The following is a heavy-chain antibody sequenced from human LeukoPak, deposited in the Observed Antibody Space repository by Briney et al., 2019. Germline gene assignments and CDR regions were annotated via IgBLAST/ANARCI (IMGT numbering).Heavy chain of an antibody. D-gene: IGHD3-16*01. Sequence: PSETLSLTCTVSGGSISSSSYYWGWIRRPPGKGLEWIGSIYYSGSTYYNPSLKSRVTISVDTSKNQFSLKLSSVTAADTAVYYCARQFGYVWGQGTLVTVSS. V-gene: IGHV4-39*01. CDR1: GGSISSSSYY. CDR3: ARQFGYV. CDR2: IYYSGST. J-gene: IGHJ4*02.